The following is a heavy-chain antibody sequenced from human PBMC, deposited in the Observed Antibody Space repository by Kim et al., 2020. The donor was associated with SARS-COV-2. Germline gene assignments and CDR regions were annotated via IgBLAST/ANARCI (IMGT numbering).Heavy chain of an antibody. CDR3: ARTRRYCSGGSCYLDY. J-gene: IGHJ4*02. V-gene: IGHV4-4*02. D-gene: IGHD2-15*01. CDR1: GGSISSSNW. CDR2: IYHSGST. Sequence: SETLSLTCAVSGGSISSSNWWSWVRQPPGKGLEWIGEIYHSGSTNYNPSLKSRVTISVDKSKNQFSLKLSSVTAADTAVYYCARTRRYCSGGSCYLDYWGQGTLVTVSS.